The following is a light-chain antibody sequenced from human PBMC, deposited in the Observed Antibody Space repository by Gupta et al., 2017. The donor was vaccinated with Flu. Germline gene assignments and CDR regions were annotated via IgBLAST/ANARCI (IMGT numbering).Light chain of an antibody. CDR2: INN. CDR1: SSNIGSNI. V-gene: IGLV1-44*01. Sequence: SSSNIGSNIVNWFQQLLGTAPKLLIYINNERPSGVPDRFSGSKAGTSASLAISGRQSEDEADYYCAAWDDSLSGWVFGGGTKLTVL. J-gene: IGLJ3*02. CDR3: AAWDDSLSGWV.